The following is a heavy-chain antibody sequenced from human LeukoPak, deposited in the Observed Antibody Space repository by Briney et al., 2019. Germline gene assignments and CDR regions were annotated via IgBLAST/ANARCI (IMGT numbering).Heavy chain of an antibody. V-gene: IGHV1-2*02. CDR3: ARDVRERWLQSCFDY. D-gene: IGHD5-24*01. J-gene: IGHJ4*02. Sequence: ASVKVSCKASGYTFTGYYMHWVRQAPGQGLEWMGWINPNSGGTNYAQKFQGRVTMTRDTSVSTAYMELSRLRSGDTAVYYCARDVRERWLQSCFDYWGQGTLVTVSS. CDR2: INPNSGGT. CDR1: GYTFTGYY.